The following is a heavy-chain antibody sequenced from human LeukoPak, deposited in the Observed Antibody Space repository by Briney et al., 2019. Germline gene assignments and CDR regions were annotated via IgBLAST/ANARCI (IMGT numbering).Heavy chain of an antibody. CDR3: ARDASIHDSSSYYFLW. CDR2: MNPNSGNT. D-gene: IGHD3-22*01. J-gene: IGHJ4*02. Sequence: ASVKVSCKASGYTFTSYDINWVRHATGQGLEWMGWMNPNSGNTGYAQKFQGRVTMTRNTSISTAYMELNSLRSEDTAVYYCARDASIHDSSSYYFLWWGQGTLVTVSS. V-gene: IGHV1-8*01. CDR1: GYTFTSYD.